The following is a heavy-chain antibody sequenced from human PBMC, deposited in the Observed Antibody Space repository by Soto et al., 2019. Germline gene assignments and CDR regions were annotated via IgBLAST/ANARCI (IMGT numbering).Heavy chain of an antibody. Sequence: EVQLVESGGGLVTPGGSLRLSCAASGFTFSNAWMTWVRQAPGKGLEWIGRIKSKTDGETTDYAAPVKGRFTISRDDSTNTLYLQMSSQKTEDTAFYYCTRGAPSGTFYDYWGQGTLVTVSS. V-gene: IGHV3-15*01. CDR1: GFTFSNAW. J-gene: IGHJ4*02. CDR3: TRGAPSGTFYDY. D-gene: IGHD6-13*01. CDR2: IKSKTDGETT.